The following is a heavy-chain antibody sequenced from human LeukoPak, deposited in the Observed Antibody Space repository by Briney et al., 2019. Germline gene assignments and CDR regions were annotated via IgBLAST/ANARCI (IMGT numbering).Heavy chain of an antibody. D-gene: IGHD3-9*01. Sequence: GGPLRLSCAASGFTVSSNYMSWVRQAPGKGLEWVSVIYSGGSTYYADSVKGRFTISRDNSKNTLYLQMNSLRAEDTAMYYCARADYDILTGYTDAFDIWGQGTMVTVSS. CDR1: GFTVSSNY. CDR2: IYSGGST. V-gene: IGHV3-66*01. CDR3: ARADYDILTGYTDAFDI. J-gene: IGHJ3*02.